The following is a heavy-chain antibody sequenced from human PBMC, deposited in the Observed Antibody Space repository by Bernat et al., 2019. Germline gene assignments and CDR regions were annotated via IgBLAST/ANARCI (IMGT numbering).Heavy chain of an antibody. J-gene: IGHJ4*02. D-gene: IGHD1-7*01. V-gene: IGHV1-8*01. CDR1: GYTFTSYD. Sequence: QVQLVQSGAEVKKPGASVKVSCKASGYTFTSYDINWVRQATGQGLEWMGWMNPNSGNTGYAQKFQGRVTITADESTSTAYMELRSLRSDDTAVYYCARLRLELPDYWGQGTLVTVSS. CDR2: MNPNSGNT. CDR3: ARLRLELPDY.